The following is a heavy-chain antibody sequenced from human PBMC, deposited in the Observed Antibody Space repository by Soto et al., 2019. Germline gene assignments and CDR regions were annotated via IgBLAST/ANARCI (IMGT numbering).Heavy chain of an antibody. V-gene: IGHV2-5*02. CDR1: GFSLSTNDVG. D-gene: IGHD6-6*01. CDR2: IYWDDDK. Sequence: SGTTLVNPTQTLTLNCTFSGFSLSTNDVGVGWIRQPPGKALDWLAVIYWDDDKRYSPSLKSRLTITKDTSKNQVLLTMTNMDPVDTATYFCARSKYSISSFDYWGQGALVTVSS. J-gene: IGHJ4*02. CDR3: ARSKYSISSFDY.